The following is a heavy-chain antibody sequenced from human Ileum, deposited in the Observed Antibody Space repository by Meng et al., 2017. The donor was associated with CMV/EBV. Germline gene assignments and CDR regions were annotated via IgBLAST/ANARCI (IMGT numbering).Heavy chain of an antibody. Sequence: GESLKISCHASGFTFGDYAMSWVRQAPGKGLEWVGFIRSKAYGGTTEYAASVKGRFTISRDDSKSIAYLQMNSLKTDDTAVYYCTSKLLWFGELFGYFDYWGQGTLVTVSS. J-gene: IGHJ4*02. V-gene: IGHV3-49*04. D-gene: IGHD3-10*01. CDR3: TSKLLWFGELFGYFDY. CDR1: GFTFGDYA. CDR2: IRSKAYGGTT.